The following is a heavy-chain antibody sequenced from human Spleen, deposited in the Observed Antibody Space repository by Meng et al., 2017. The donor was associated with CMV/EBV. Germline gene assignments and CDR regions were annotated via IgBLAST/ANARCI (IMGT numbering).Heavy chain of an antibody. CDR1: GATFSSYT. V-gene: IGHV1-69*04. D-gene: IGHD2-21*01. CDR3: ARDLGQIGDS. Sequence: VSCKASGATFSSYTLNWVRQAPGQGLEWMGRIIPFLAITNYAEKFQGRVTIIADTSTDTAYMELRSLTSEDTAIYFCARDLGQIGDSWGQGTLVTVSS. CDR2: IIPFLAIT. J-gene: IGHJ4*02.